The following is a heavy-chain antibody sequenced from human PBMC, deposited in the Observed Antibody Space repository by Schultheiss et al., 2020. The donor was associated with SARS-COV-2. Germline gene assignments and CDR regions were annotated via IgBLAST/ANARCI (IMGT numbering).Heavy chain of an antibody. J-gene: IGHJ6*03. Sequence: GGSLRLSCAVSGFTFSRYAMTWVRQAPGKGLEWVSDISGSGAGTHYADSVKGRFTMSRDNSKNTQYLQMNSLRAEDTAIYYCAREFWSGYSLYYYMDVWGKGTTVTVSS. CDR2: ISGSGAGT. D-gene: IGHD3-3*01. CDR1: GFTFSRYA. CDR3: AREFWSGYSLYYYMDV. V-gene: IGHV3-23*01.